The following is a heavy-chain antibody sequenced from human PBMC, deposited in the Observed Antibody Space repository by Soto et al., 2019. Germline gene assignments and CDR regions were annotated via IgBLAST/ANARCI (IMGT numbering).Heavy chain of an antibody. Sequence: QVQLVESGGGVVQPGRSLRLSCAASGFTFSSYGMHWVRQAPGKGLEWVAVIWYDGSNKYYADSVKGRFTISRDNSKNTLDLQMNSLRAEDTAVYYCARRDRRFGGSYYYGMDVWGQGTTVTVSS. CDR1: GFTFSSYG. D-gene: IGHD3-10*01. J-gene: IGHJ6*02. CDR2: IWYDGSNK. V-gene: IGHV3-33*01. CDR3: ARRDRRFGGSYYYGMDV.